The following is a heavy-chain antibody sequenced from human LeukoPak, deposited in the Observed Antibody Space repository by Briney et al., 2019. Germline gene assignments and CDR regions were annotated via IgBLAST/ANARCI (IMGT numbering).Heavy chain of an antibody. J-gene: IGHJ4*02. D-gene: IGHD4-23*01. CDR3: ARVQEYYDGVLY. CDR2: INPNSGGT. Sequence: EASVTVSCKASGYTFTGYYMHWVRQAPGQGLEWMGWINPNSGGTNYAQKFQGRVTMTRDTSISTAYMELSRLRSDDTAVYYCARVQEYYDGVLYWGQGTLVTVTS. CDR1: GYTFTGYY. V-gene: IGHV1-2*02.